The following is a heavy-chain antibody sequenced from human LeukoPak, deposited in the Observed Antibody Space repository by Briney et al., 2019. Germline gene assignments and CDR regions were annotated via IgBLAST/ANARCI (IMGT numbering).Heavy chain of an antibody. J-gene: IGHJ5*02. V-gene: IGHV1-69*04. CDR2: LTFILGIT. CDR1: GWTFSSYI. CDR3: ARDPGVLPLNGFDP. D-gene: IGHD3-10*01. Sequence: SVKVSCKACGWTFSSYIISWLRQARGQGLEGMGSLTFILGITNYAQKLQGRVTIPAHKSTSTAYRERSSLRSEDTAVYYCARDPGVLPLNGFDPWGQGTLFTVSS.